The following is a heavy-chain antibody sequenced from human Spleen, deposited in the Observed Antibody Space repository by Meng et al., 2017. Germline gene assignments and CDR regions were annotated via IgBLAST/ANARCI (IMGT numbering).Heavy chain of an antibody. D-gene: IGHD2-2*01. CDR2: IYYSGST. Sequence: QGQRQESGPGLVKPSGTLSLTCTVSGGSVSSGSYYWSWIRQPPGKGLEWIGYIYYSGSTNYNPSLKSRVTISVDTSKNQFSLKLSSVTAADTAVYYCAASQGADYWGQGTLVTVSS. CDR3: AASQGADY. J-gene: IGHJ4*02. CDR1: GGSVSSGSYY. V-gene: IGHV4-61*01.